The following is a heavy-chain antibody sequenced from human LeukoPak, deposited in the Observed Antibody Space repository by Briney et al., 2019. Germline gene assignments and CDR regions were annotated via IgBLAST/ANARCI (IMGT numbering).Heavy chain of an antibody. J-gene: IGHJ4*02. Sequence: SGGSLRLSCAASGFTFNNFAISWVRQAPGKGLEWVSTISSSGGSTYYADSVKGRFTISRDNSKNTLYLQMNSLRADDTAVYYCAKAVSGWYSFDYWGQGTLVTVSS. CDR1: GFTFNNFA. V-gene: IGHV3-23*01. D-gene: IGHD6-19*01. CDR3: AKAVSGWYSFDY. CDR2: ISSSGGST.